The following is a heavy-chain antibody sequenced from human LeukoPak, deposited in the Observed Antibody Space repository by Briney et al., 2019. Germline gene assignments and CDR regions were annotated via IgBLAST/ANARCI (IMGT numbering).Heavy chain of an antibody. D-gene: IGHD1/OR15-1a*01. J-gene: IGHJ4*02. V-gene: IGHV4-34*01. Sequence: SETLSLTCAVYGGSFSGYYWSWIRQPPGKGLEWIGEINHSGSTNYNPSLKSRVTISVDTSKNQFSLKLSSVTAADTAVYYCARSQTGGTFDYWGQGALVTVSS. CDR3: ARSQTGGTFDY. CDR1: GGSFSGYY. CDR2: INHSGST.